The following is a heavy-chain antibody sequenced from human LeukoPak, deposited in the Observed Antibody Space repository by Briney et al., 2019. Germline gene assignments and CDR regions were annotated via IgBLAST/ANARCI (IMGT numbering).Heavy chain of an antibody. CDR1: GLIFGDYG. D-gene: IGHD2-2*01. CDR3: TASDHLYCSSSSCHFDY. V-gene: IGHV3-49*04. CDR2: IQSKTYGKVT. J-gene: IGHJ4*02. Sequence: GGSLRLSCTPSGLIFGDYGISWVRHAPGEGLEWVSFIQSKTYGKVTMYAAYVRGRFTISSDDYRSTAYLQMNSLKTEDTAVYYCTASDHLYCSSSSCHFDYWGQGTLVTVAS.